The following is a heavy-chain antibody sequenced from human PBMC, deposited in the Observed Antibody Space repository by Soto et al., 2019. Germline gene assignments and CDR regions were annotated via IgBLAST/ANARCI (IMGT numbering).Heavy chain of an antibody. V-gene: IGHV1-46*01. Sequence: QVQLVQSGAEVKKPGASVKVSCKASGYTFTSYYLHWVRQAPGQGLEWMGILNPSGGGTTYAQKFQGRVTMNRDTSTSTVYMELSSLRSEDTAVYYCARDTPMSSSGYYDYWGQGTLVTVSS. J-gene: IGHJ4*02. CDR2: LNPSGGGT. CDR1: GYTFTSYY. D-gene: IGHD3-22*01. CDR3: ARDTPMSSSGYYDY.